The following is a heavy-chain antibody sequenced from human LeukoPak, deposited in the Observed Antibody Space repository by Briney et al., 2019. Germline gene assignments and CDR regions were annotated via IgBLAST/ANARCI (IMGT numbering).Heavy chain of an antibody. D-gene: IGHD5-18*01. CDR1: GGSISSYY. J-gene: IGHJ4*02. Sequence: KPSETLSLTCTVSGGSISSYYWSWIRQPAGKGLEWIGRIYTSGSTNYNPSLKSRVTMSVDTSKNQFSLKLSSVTAADTAVYYCASTLYSYGTDYFDYWGQGTLVTVSS. CDR3: ASTLYSYGTDYFDY. V-gene: IGHV4-4*07. CDR2: IYTSGST.